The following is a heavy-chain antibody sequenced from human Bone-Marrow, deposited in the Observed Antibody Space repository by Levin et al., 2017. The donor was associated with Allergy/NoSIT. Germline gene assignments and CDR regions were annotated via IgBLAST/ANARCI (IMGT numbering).Heavy chain of an antibody. CDR1: GGTFSNNA. V-gene: IGHV1-69*06. Sequence: SVKVSCMASGGTFSNNAITWLRQAPGQGLEWMGGIIPMFGTRNYAQKFQGRVTIQADMSTSTVYMEVTRLRSEDTGVYYCARAGGSGWYGDSYFYYGLGLWGQGTTVTVSS. CDR2: IIPMFGTR. D-gene: IGHD6-19*01. J-gene: IGHJ6*02. CDR3: ARAGGSGWYGDSYFYYGLGL.